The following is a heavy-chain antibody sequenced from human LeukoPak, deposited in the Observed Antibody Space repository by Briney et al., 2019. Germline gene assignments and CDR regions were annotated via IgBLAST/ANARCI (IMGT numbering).Heavy chain of an antibody. CDR1: GFTFSSYA. V-gene: IGHV3-30-3*01. Sequence: GGSLRLSCAASGFTFSSYAMHWVRQAPGKGLEWVAVISYDGSNKYCADSVKGRFTISRDNSKNTLYLQMNSLRAEDTAVYYCASSGPDYGDYWRTNWFDPWGQGTLVTVSS. CDR3: ASSGPDYGDYWRTNWFDP. J-gene: IGHJ5*02. D-gene: IGHD4-17*01. CDR2: ISYDGSNK.